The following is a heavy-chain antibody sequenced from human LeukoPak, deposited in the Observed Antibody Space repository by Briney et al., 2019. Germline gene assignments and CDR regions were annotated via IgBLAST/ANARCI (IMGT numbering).Heavy chain of an antibody. J-gene: IGHJ5*02. V-gene: IGHV3-21*01. CDR2: ISSSSSYI. CDR3: ARDNYYGSGGNWFDP. D-gene: IGHD3-10*01. Sequence: GGSLRLSCAASGFTFSSYSMNWVRQAPGKGLEWVSSISSSSSYIYYADSVKGRFTISRDNAKNSLYLQMNSLRAEDTAVYYCARDNYYGSGGNWFDPRGQGTLVTVSP. CDR1: GFTFSSYS.